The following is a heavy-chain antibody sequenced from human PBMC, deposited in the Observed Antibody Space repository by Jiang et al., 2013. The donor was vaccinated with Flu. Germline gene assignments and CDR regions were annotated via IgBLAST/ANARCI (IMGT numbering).Heavy chain of an antibody. D-gene: IGHD5-18*01. CDR3: ARVPAMARGYYYGMDV. J-gene: IGHJ6*02. CDR2: INTNTGNP. V-gene: IGHV7-4-1*02. CDR1: GYTFTSYA. Sequence: KASGYTFTSYAMNWVRQAPGQGLEWMGWINTNTGNPTYAQGFTGRFVFSLDTSVSTAYLQISSLKAEDTAVYYCARVPAMARGYYYGMDVWGQGTTVTVSS.